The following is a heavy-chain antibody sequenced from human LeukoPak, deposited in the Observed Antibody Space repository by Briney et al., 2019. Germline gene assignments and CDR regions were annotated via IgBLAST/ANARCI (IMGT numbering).Heavy chain of an antibody. V-gene: IGHV4-59*08. J-gene: IGHJ6*03. CDR2: IYYSGST. Sequence: SETLSLTCTVSGGSISSYYWSWIRQPPGKGLEWIGYIYYSGSTNCNPSLKSRVTISGDTTKNQFSLKLSSVTAADTAVYYCARHYYYSYYYMDVWGKGTTVTVSS. CDR1: GGSISSYY. CDR3: ARHYYYSYYYMDV.